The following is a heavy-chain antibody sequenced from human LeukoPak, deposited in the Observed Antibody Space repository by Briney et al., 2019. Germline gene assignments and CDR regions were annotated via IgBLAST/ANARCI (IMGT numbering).Heavy chain of an antibody. Sequence: PGGSLRLSCAASGFTFSSYAMSWVRQAPGKGLEWVSAISGSGGSTYYADSVKGRFTISRDNSKNTLYLQMNSLRAEDTAVYYCAKMSDYDFWSAMGDYWGQGTLVTVSS. CDR3: AKMSDYDFWSAMGDY. D-gene: IGHD3-3*01. CDR1: GFTFSSYA. J-gene: IGHJ4*02. V-gene: IGHV3-23*01. CDR2: ISGSGGST.